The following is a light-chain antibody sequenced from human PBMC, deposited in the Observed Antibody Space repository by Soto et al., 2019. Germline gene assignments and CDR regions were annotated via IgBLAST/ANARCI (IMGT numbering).Light chain of an antibody. CDR2: WAS. V-gene: IGKV4-1*01. J-gene: IGKJ1*01. CDR3: QQSYSSPPT. Sequence: IVMTQSPDSLAVSLGERATIYFKPSQSLLYGSSNENYLDWYQKNPGHPPKLLIHWASTRESGVPERLSGSGYGTDLTITISSMQTEDFETYYCQQSYSSPPTFGQGTKVDIK. CDR1: QSLLYGSSNENY.